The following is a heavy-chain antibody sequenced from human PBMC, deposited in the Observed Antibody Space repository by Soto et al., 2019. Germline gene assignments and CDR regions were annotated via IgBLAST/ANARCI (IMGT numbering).Heavy chain of an antibody. D-gene: IGHD5-12*01. CDR1: GGSISSYY. J-gene: IGHJ6*03. CDR2: IYYSGST. CDR3: ARDEVGYDQGGYYYYMDV. V-gene: IGHV4-59*01. Sequence: SETLSLTCTVSGGSISSYYWSWIRQPPGKGLEWIGYIYYSGSTNYNPSLKSRVTISVDTSKNQFSLKLSSVTAADTAVYYCARDEVGYDQGGYYYYMDVWGKGTTVTVSS.